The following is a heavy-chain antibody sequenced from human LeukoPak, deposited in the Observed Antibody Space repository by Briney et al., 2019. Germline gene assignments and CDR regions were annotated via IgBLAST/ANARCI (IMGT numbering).Heavy chain of an antibody. D-gene: IGHD5-12*01. CDR1: GYXFTSYW. J-gene: IGHJ4*02. CDR3: ARLRGSGYDRFDY. CDR2: ISPGDSKT. V-gene: IGHV5-51*01. Sequence: KVSCKCSGYXFTSYWIGWVRQMPGKGLEWMGIISPGDSKTIYSPSFQGQVTISADKSISTAYLQWSSLKASGTAMYYCARLRGSGYDRFDYWGQGTLVTVSS.